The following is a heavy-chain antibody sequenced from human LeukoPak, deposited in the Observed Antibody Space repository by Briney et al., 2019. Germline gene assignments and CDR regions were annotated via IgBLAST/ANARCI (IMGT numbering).Heavy chain of an antibody. Sequence: GGSLRLSCAASGFTFSGYWMHWVRQAPGKGLVWVSRISSDGRNTDYADSVKGRFTISRDDAKNTLFLQMNSLRAEDTAVYYCARHGPGATQDYWGQGTLVTVSS. CDR2: ISSDGRNT. J-gene: IGHJ4*02. CDR3: ARHGPGATQDY. CDR1: GFTFSGYW. V-gene: IGHV3-74*01. D-gene: IGHD1-26*01.